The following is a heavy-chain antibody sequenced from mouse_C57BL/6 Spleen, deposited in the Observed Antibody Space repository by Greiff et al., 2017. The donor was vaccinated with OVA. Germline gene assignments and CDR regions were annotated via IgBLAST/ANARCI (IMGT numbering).Heavy chain of an antibody. J-gene: IGHJ1*03. D-gene: IGHD1-1*01. CDR2: ISYSGST. V-gene: IGHV3-1*01. CDR3: ARERNYYGSSYGYFDV. CDR1: GYSITSGYD. Sequence: VQLKQSGPGMVKPSQSLSLTCTVTGYSITSGYDWHWIRHFPGNKLEWMGYISYSGSTNYNPSLKSRISITHDTSKNPFCLKVNSVTTEDTATYYCARERNYYGSSYGYFDVWGTGTTVTVSS.